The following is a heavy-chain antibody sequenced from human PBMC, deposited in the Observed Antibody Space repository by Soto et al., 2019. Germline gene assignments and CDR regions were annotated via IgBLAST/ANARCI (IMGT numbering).Heavy chain of an antibody. Sequence: GGSLRLSCAASGFTFSSYAMSWVRQAPGKGLEWVSAISGSGGSTYYADSVKGRFTISRDNSKNTLYLQMNSLRAEDTAVYYCAKDIGDWLLYFSPKLQQMVHNDGAFDIWGQGTMVTVSS. CDR3: AKDIGDWLLYFSPKLQQMVHNDGAFDI. CDR2: ISGSGGST. J-gene: IGHJ3*02. CDR1: GFTFSSYA. V-gene: IGHV3-23*01. D-gene: IGHD3-9*01.